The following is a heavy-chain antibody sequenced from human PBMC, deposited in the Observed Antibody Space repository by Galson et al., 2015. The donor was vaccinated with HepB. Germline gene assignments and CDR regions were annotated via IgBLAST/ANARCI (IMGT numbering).Heavy chain of an antibody. D-gene: IGHD3-3*01. CDR1: GGSISSGSYY. J-gene: IGHJ3*02. CDR2: INYIGST. CDR3: ARDLSRRDYWNAFDI. V-gene: IGHV4-61*01. Sequence: SETLSLTCTVSGGSISSGSYYWSWIRQPPGKGPEWIGYINYIGSTNYNPSFESRVTISVDTSRNQFSLKLSSVTTADTAVYYCARDLSRRDYWNAFDIWGQGTMVTVSS.